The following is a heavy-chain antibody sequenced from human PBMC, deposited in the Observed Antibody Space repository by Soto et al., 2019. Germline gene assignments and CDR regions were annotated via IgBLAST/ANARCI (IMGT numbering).Heavy chain of an antibody. CDR3: TPRFLEKFGPSYYYGMDV. V-gene: IGHV3-15*07. Sequence: GGSLRLSCAASGFTFSNAWMNWVRQAPGKGLEWVGRIKSKTDGGTTDYAAPVKGRFTISRDDSKNTLYLQMNSLKTEDTAVYYCTPRFLEKFGPSYYYGMDVWGQGTTVTVSS. D-gene: IGHD3-3*01. CDR1: GFTFSNAW. J-gene: IGHJ6*02. CDR2: IKSKTDGGTT.